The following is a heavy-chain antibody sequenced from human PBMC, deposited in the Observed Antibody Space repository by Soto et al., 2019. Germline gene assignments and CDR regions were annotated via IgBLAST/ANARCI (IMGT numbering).Heavy chain of an antibody. CDR1: GVSVSSGDYY. CDR3: ARDSGGNSENYYGLDV. CDR2: SDGRGST. J-gene: IGHJ6*02. V-gene: IGHV4-31*03. D-gene: IGHD1-1*01. Sequence: QVQLQESGPGLVKPSQTLSLSCNVYGVSVSSGDYYWSWIRQHAGGGLEWIGYSDGRGSTYYKPSLRGRVIISVDTSTNQISLRLLSVTAAATAMYYCARDSGGNSENYYGLDVWGHRTTVSVSS.